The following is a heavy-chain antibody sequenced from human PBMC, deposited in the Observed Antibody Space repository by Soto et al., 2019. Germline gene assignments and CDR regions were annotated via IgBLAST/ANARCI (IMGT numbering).Heavy chain of an antibody. CDR2: INPSGGST. D-gene: IGHD3-22*01. Sequence: GASVKVSCKASGYTFTSYYMHWVRQAPGQGLEWMGIINPSGGSTSYAQKFQGRVTMTRDTSTSTVYMELSSLRSEDTAVYYCARDGGYYDSSGYYLDYWGQGTLVTVSS. CDR3: ARDGGYYDSSGYYLDY. J-gene: IGHJ4*02. V-gene: IGHV1-46*01. CDR1: GYTFTSYY.